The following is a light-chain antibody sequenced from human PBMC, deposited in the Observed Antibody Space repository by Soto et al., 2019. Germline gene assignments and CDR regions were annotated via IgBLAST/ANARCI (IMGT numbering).Light chain of an antibody. CDR1: SSYVGGYNY. V-gene: IGLV2-14*01. Sequence: QSALTQPASVSGSPGQSITISCTGTSSYVGGYNYVSWYQQHPGKAPKLMIYDVSTRPSGVSNRFSGSKSGNTASLTISGLQAEDEADYYCSAYTSSSTRVFGGGTQLTVL. CDR2: DVS. CDR3: SAYTSSSTRV. J-gene: IGLJ3*02.